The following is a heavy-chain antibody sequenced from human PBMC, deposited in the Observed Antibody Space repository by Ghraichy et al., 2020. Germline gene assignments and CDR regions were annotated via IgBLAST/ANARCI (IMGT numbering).Heavy chain of an antibody. D-gene: IGHD5-18*01. CDR3: ARGYTYGLSMVNY. CDR1: GFTFSDHY. J-gene: IGHJ4*02. Sequence: GESLNISCAATGFTFSDHYMDWVRQAPGKGLEWVGRSRNKANNYMTEYAASVKGRFTISRDDSKNSLYLQLNSLRIEDTAVYYCARGYTYGLSMVNYWGQGTLVTVSS. CDR2: SRNKANNYMT. V-gene: IGHV3-72*01.